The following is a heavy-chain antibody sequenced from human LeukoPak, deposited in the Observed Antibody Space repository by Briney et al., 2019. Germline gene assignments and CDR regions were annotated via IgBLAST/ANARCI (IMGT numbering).Heavy chain of an antibody. J-gene: IGHJ4*02. Sequence: GGSLRLSCAASGFTFSSYSMNWVRQAPGKGLEWVSYISSGRGTMYYADSVKGRFTISRDNAKNSLSLQMNSLRAEDTAVYYCARGAVIFDYWGQGTLLTVSS. D-gene: IGHD2/OR15-2a*01. V-gene: IGHV3-48*04. CDR2: ISSGRGTM. CDR1: GFTFSSYS. CDR3: ARGAVIFDY.